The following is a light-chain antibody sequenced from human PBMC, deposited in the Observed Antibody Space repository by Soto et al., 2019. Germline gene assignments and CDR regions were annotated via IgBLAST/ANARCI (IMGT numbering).Light chain of an antibody. CDR2: EVS. J-gene: IGLJ2*01. CDR1: SNDVGGYDY. Sequence: QSALTQPASVSGSPGQSITISCSGTSNDVGGYDYVSWYQQHPGKAPKLVIYEVSNRPSWVSNRFSGSKSGNTASLTISGLQPEDEADYYCTSYTSSYTLVFGGGTKLTVL. CDR3: TSYTSSYTLV. V-gene: IGLV2-14*01.